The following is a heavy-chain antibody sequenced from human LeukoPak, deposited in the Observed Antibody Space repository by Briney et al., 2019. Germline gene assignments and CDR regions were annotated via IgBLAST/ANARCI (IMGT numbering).Heavy chain of an antibody. V-gene: IGHV5-10-1*01. CDR3: ARHLLAAAGPYYGLDV. Sequence: GESLRISCNGSGYXFTNYWISWVRQMPGKGLEWMGRIDPSDSYTNYSPSFQGHVTISADKSLSTAYLQWSSLKAPDTAMYYCARHLLAAAGPYYGLDVWGQGTTVTVSS. J-gene: IGHJ6*02. D-gene: IGHD6-13*01. CDR2: IDPSDSYT. CDR1: GYXFTNYW.